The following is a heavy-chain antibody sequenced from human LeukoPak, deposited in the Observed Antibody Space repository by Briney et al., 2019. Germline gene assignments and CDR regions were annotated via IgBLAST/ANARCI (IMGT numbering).Heavy chain of an antibody. CDR2: INYRSDDIT. D-gene: IGHD6-13*01. CDR3: APRGIAAY. Sequence: GGSLRLSCAASGFIFSNYGMTWVRQAPGKGLEWVSVINYRSDDITYYADSVKGRFTISRDNSKNTVYLEMNNLRVEDTAVYYCAPRGIAAYWGQGTLVTVSS. V-gene: IGHV3-23*01. J-gene: IGHJ4*02. CDR1: GFIFSNYG.